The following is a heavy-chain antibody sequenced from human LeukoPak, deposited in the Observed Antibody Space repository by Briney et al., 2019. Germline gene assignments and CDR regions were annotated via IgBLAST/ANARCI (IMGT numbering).Heavy chain of an antibody. CDR1: GGSISSGGYY. CDR2: IYHSGST. J-gene: IGHJ6*03. V-gene: IGHV4-30-2*01. Sequence: PSETLSLTCTVSGGSISSGGYYWSWIRQPPGKGLEWIGYIYHSGSTYYNPSLKSRVTISVDRSKNQFSLKLSSVTAADTAVYYCARGTSYYYYHYMDVWGKGTTVTVSS. CDR3: ARGTSYYYYHYMDV. D-gene: IGHD1-14*01.